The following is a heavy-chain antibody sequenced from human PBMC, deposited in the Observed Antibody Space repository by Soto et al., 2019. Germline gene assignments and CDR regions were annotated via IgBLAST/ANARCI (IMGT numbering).Heavy chain of an antibody. D-gene: IGHD6-25*01. CDR1: GGSITSSSHF. J-gene: IGHJ5*02. CDR2: IYFTGNT. CDR3: AGQTFTIAAASYGRSNWFDP. Sequence: SETLSLTCSASGGSITSSSHFWGWVRQPPGKGLEWIGTIYFTGNTYYTPSLKIRLTMSIDTSKNEFSLRLNSVTAADTAVYYCAGQTFTIAAASYGRSNWFDPWGPGTLVTVSS. V-gene: IGHV4-39*01.